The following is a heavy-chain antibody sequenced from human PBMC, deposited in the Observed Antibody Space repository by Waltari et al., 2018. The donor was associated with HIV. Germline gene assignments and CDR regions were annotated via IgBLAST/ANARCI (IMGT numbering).Heavy chain of an antibody. CDR1: GFTFRSSW. CDR2: INSDGSIT. J-gene: IGHJ1*01. V-gene: IGHV3-74*01. D-gene: IGHD5-18*01. Sequence: EVQLVESGGGLVQPGGSLRLSCAASGFTFRSSWMPWVRQAPGKGLVWVSRINSDGSITSHADSVKGRFTISRDNARNTLYLQMNSLGAEDTAMYYCAKGGTSGYTFGFGRWGQGTLVTVSS. CDR3: AKGGTSGYTFGFGR.